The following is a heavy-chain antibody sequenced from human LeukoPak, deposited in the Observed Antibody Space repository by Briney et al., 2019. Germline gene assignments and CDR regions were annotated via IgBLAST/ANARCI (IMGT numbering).Heavy chain of an antibody. CDR2: ISYDGSNK. CDR1: GFSLSSYS. V-gene: IGHV3-30*03. D-gene: IGHD3-22*01. J-gene: IGHJ4*02. Sequence: PGGSLRLSCEGSGFSLSSYSMHWVRQAPGKGLEWVAVISYDGSNKYYADSVKGRFTISRDNAKNSLYLQMNTLRAEDTAVYYRARDRHKYNYDSGGYPPYWGQGTLVTVSS. CDR3: ARDRHKYNYDSGGYPPY.